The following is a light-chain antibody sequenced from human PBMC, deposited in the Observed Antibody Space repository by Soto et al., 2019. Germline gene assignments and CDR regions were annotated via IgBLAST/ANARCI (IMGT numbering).Light chain of an antibody. V-gene: IGKV1-39*01. J-gene: IGKJ3*01. Sequence: DIQMTQSPSSLSASVGDRVTITCRASQSISSYLNWYQQKPGKAPKLLIYAASSLQSGVPSRFSGSGSGTVFTLTISSLQPEDFATYYCQQSYSTGGFTFGPGTKVDVK. CDR1: QSISSY. CDR2: AAS. CDR3: QQSYSTGGFT.